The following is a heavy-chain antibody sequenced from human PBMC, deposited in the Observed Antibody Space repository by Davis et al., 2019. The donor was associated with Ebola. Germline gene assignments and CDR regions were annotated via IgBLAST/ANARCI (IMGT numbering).Heavy chain of an antibody. V-gene: IGHV3-21*01. D-gene: IGHD3-16*01. J-gene: IGHJ3*02. CDR1: GFNFNTYA. CDR2: ISSSSSYI. CDR3: AKDFDAPWGI. Sequence: GESLKISCTASGFNFNTYAMNWVRQAPGKGLEWVSSISSSSSYIYYADSVKGRFTISRDNAKSTLYLQMNSLRVEDTAVYYCAKDFDAPWGIWGQGTLVIVSS.